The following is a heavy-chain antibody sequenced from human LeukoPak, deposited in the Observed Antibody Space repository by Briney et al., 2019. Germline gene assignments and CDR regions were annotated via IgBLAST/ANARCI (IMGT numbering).Heavy chain of an antibody. CDR2: IYHTGTT. D-gene: IGHD2-2*01. V-gene: IGHV4-59*01. CDR1: GGSIISYY. J-gene: IGHJ4*02. Sequence: SETLSLTCSVSGGSIISYYWSWIRQPPGRGLEWIGYIYHTGTTNYNPSLKSRVTISVNTSTNQLSLRLNSVTAADTAVYYCARGSGWCSSSTCYSFDYWGQGSLVTVPS. CDR3: ARGSGWCSSSTCYSFDY.